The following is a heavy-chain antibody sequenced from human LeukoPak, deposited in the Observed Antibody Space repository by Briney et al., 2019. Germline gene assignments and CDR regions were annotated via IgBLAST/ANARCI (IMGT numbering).Heavy chain of an antibody. CDR1: GFTFSSYA. CDR3: ARDHSSSWYGSWLY. CDR2: IRGSGGGT. J-gene: IGHJ4*02. D-gene: IGHD6-13*01. Sequence: GGSLRLSCAASGFTFSSYAMSWVRQAPGKGREWVSTIRGSGGGTYYADSVKGRFTISRDNAKNSLYLQMNSLRAEDTAVYYCARDHSSSWYGSWLYWGQGTLVTVSS. V-gene: IGHV3-23*01.